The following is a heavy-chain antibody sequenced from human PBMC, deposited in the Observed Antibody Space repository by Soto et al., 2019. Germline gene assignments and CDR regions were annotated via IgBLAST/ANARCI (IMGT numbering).Heavy chain of an antibody. Sequence: RGSLRLSCAASGFTFSSYAMHWVRQAPGKGLEWVAVISYDGSNKYYADSVKGRFTISRDNSKNTLYLQMNSLRAEDTAVYYCARDSAHASFLPGDYWGQGTLVTVSS. V-gene: IGHV3-30-3*01. D-gene: IGHD2-21*01. CDR2: ISYDGSNK. CDR3: ARDSAHASFLPGDY. CDR1: GFTFSSYA. J-gene: IGHJ4*02.